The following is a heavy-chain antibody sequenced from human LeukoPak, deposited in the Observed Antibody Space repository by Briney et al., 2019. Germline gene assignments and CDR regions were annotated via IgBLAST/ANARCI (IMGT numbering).Heavy chain of an antibody. CDR1: GFTFSNYA. CDR3: AKDPETYSSRWFDS. J-gene: IGHJ5*01. Sequence: GGSLRLSCVASGFTFSNYAMSWVRQAPGKGLEWVSSLSDNGGSPYYADSVKGRFTISRDNSKNTLYLHMNSLRVEDTAVYYCAKDPETYSSRWFDSWGQGTLVTVSS. D-gene: IGHD2-21*01. CDR2: LSDNGGSP. V-gene: IGHV3-23*01.